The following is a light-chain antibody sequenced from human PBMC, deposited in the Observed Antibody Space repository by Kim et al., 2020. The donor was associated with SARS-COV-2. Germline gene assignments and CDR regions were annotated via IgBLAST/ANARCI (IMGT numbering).Light chain of an antibody. V-gene: IGLV1-47*01. CDR2: RNN. Sequence: GQMVTMSCSGSRCNVGLNHVYWYQKVPGMAPKLLIYRNNERPSGVPDRFSGSKSGTSASLAISGLRSEDEADYYCAAWDGSLNGPVFGGGTKVTVL. CDR3: AAWDGSLNGPV. CDR1: RCNVGLNH. J-gene: IGLJ3*02.